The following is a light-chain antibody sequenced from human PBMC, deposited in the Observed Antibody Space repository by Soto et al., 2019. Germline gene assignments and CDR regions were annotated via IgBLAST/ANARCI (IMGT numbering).Light chain of an antibody. CDR3: QQYNNWPL. Sequence: EIVLTQSPATLSLSPGERATLSCRASQSFSNYLAWYQQKPGQAPRLLISVASNRATGIPARFSGSGSGTDFTLTISRLEPEDFAVYYCQQYNNWPLFGPGTKVDI. J-gene: IGKJ3*01. CDR1: QSFSNY. V-gene: IGKV3-11*01. CDR2: VAS.